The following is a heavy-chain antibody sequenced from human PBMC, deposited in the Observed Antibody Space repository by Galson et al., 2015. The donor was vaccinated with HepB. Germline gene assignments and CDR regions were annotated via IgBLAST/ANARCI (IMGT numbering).Heavy chain of an antibody. CDR3: ARRELFGHFDY. D-gene: IGHD1-26*01. Sequence: SLRLSCAASGFTFSSYSMNWVRQAPGKGLEWVSSISSSSSYIYYADSVKGRFTISRDNAKNSLYLQMNSLRAEDTAVYYCARRELFGHFDYWGQGTLVTVSS. CDR1: GFTFSSYS. V-gene: IGHV3-21*01. CDR2: ISSSSSYI. J-gene: IGHJ4*02.